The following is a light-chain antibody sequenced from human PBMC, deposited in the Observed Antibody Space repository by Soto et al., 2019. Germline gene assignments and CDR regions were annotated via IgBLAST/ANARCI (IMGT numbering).Light chain of an antibody. CDR1: SSNIGSNT. Sequence: QSVLTQPPSASGTPGQRVTISCSGSSSNIGSNTVTWYQQLPGTASKLLIYSNNQRPSGVPDRFSGSKSGTSASLAISGLKSEDEADYYCAAWDDSLNGGVFGGGTKVTVL. V-gene: IGLV1-44*01. CDR2: SNN. CDR3: AAWDDSLNGGV. J-gene: IGLJ2*01.